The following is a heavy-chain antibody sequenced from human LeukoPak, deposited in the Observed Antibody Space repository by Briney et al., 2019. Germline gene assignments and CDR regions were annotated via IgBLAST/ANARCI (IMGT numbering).Heavy chain of an antibody. Sequence: GGSLRLSCAASGFTFSTYWMSWVRQAPGKGLEWVANINHDGSVKYYVDSVKGRFTISRDNAKNSVYLHMSSLRAEDTAVYYCARDKMAAATAGSSFHHWGQGTLVTVSS. CDR2: INHDGSVK. D-gene: IGHD6-13*01. CDR3: ARDKMAAATAGSSFHH. V-gene: IGHV3-7*01. J-gene: IGHJ1*01. CDR1: GFTFSTYW.